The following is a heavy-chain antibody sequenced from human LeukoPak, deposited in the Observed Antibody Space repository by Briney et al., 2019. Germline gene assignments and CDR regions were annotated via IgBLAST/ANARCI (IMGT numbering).Heavy chain of an antibody. Sequence: ASVKVSCKASGYTFTGYYIHWVRQAPGQGLEWMGWINPKTGDTYYAQKFQGGVTMTRDTSISTAYMELTRLTSDDTAVFYCARGRTYFDWKDAFDIWGQGTKVTVSS. CDR1: GYTFTGYY. CDR2: INPKTGDT. V-gene: IGHV1-2*02. CDR3: ARGRTYFDWKDAFDI. D-gene: IGHD3-9*01. J-gene: IGHJ3*02.